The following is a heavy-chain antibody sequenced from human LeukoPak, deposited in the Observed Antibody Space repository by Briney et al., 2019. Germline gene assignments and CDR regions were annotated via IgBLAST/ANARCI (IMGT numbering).Heavy chain of an antibody. CDR3: ARGLRGWYGSDY. J-gene: IGHJ4*02. V-gene: IGHV4-34*01. Sequence: PSETLSLTCAVYGGSFSGYYWSWIRQPPGKGLEWIGEINHSGSTNYNPSLKSRVTISVDTSKNQFSLKLSSVTAADTAVYYCARGLRGWYGSDYWGQGTLVTVSS. CDR1: GGSFSGYY. D-gene: IGHD6-19*01. CDR2: INHSGST.